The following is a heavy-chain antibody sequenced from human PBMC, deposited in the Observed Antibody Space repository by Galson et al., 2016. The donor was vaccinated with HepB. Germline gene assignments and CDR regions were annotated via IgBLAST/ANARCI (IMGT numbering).Heavy chain of an antibody. CDR1: GGSINSTNYY. CDR2: IYYSGST. Sequence: LSLTCTVSGGSINSTNYYWGWVRQPPGKGLEWVGTIYYSGSTFYNPSLKTRVTISVDTSRNQFSLKLSSVTAADTAVYYCAREHGDYDYFDYWGQGTLVTVSS. V-gene: IGHV4-39*07. J-gene: IGHJ4*02. D-gene: IGHD4-17*01. CDR3: AREHGDYDYFDY.